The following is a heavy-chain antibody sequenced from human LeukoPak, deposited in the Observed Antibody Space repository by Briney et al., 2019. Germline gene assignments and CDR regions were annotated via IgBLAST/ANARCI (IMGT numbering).Heavy chain of an antibody. Sequence: ASVKVSCKASGYTFTGYYMHWVRQAPGQGLEWMGWINPNSGGTNYAQKFQGRVTMTRDTSISTAYMELSRLRSDDTAVYYYARSRMDAPNFDSWGQGALVTVSS. CDR2: INPNSGGT. CDR1: GYTFTGYY. J-gene: IGHJ4*02. D-gene: IGHD2-2*01. CDR3: ARSRMDAPNFDS. V-gene: IGHV1-2*02.